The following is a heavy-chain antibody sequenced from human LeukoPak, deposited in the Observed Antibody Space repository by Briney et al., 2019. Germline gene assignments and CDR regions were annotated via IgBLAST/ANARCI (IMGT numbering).Heavy chain of an antibody. J-gene: IGHJ4*02. CDR3: KGRNPITEEVDY. D-gene: IGHD3-10*01. CDR1: GFTFSDQY. Sequence: GGSLRLSCAASGFTFSDQYMDWVRQAPGKGLEWVGRPTKNGNSYTTEYAASVKGRFTISRDDSKNSLYLQMNSLKTEDTAIYFCKGRNPITEEVDYWGQGILVTVSS. V-gene: IGHV3-72*01. CDR2: PTKNGNSYTT.